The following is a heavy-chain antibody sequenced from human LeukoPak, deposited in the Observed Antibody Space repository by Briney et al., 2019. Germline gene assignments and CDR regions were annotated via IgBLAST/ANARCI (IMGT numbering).Heavy chain of an antibody. CDR3: ARRSADYGPSYDYYYYYMDV. Sequence: ASVKVSCKASGYTFTSYDINWVRQATGQGLEWMGWMNPNSGNTGYAQKFQGRVTITRNTSISTAYMELSSLRSEDTAVYYCARRSADYGPSYDYYYYYMDVWGKGTTVTVSS. CDR2: MNPNSGNT. V-gene: IGHV1-8*03. J-gene: IGHJ6*03. CDR1: GYTFTSYD. D-gene: IGHD4-17*01.